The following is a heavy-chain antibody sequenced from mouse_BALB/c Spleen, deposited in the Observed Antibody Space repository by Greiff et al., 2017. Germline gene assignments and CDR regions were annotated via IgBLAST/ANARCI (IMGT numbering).Heavy chain of an antibody. Sequence: EVKLQESGGDLVKPGGSLKLSCAASGFTFSSYGMSWVRQTPDKRLEWVATISSGGSYTYYPDSVKGRFTISRDNAKNTLYLQMSSLKSEDTAMYYCARIYYDYETGYFDVWGAGTTVTVSS. J-gene: IGHJ1*01. CDR2: ISSGGSYT. D-gene: IGHD2-4*01. CDR3: ARIYYDYETGYFDV. V-gene: IGHV5-6*01. CDR1: GFTFSSYG.